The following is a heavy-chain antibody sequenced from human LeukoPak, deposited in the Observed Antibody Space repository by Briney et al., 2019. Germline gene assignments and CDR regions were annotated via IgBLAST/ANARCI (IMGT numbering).Heavy chain of an antibody. CDR3: ASRHHTAYSGSSFY. CDR2: ISPNRGGT. Sequence: ASVKVSCKASGFTFTGYFLHWVRQAPGQGLEWLGRISPNRGGTNSAQKSQGRVTMTRDTSVNVFYLELSSLRSDDTAVYFCASRHHTAYSGSSFYWGQGTLVIVSS. V-gene: IGHV1-2*06. CDR1: GFTFTGYF. J-gene: IGHJ4*02. D-gene: IGHD1-26*01.